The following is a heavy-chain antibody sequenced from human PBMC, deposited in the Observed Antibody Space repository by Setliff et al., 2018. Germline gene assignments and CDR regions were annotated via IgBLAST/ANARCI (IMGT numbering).Heavy chain of an antibody. Sequence: SETLSLTCTVSGGSISSGSYYWSWIRQPPGKGLEWIGSIYYSGSTNYNQSLTSRVTISVDTSKNQFSRKLGSVTAADTAVYYCSRGITHYDFWSGYYLDYYYYMDAWGKGTTVTVSS. CDR3: SRGITHYDFWSGYYLDYYYYMDA. CDR1: GGSISSGSYY. D-gene: IGHD3-3*01. CDR2: IYYSGST. J-gene: IGHJ6*03. V-gene: IGHV4-39*07.